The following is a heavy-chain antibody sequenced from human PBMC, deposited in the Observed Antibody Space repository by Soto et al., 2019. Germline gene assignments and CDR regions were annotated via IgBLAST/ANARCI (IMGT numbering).Heavy chain of an antibody. CDR1: GFTFSSYA. D-gene: IGHD4-17*01. CDR2: ISYDGSNK. V-gene: IGHV3-30-3*02. Sequence: PGGSLRLSCAASGFTFSSYAMHWVRQAPGKGLEWVAVISYDGSNKYYADSVKGRFTISRDNSKNTLYLQMNSLRAEDTAVYYCANDYGRTPGSDYWAQATLVP. J-gene: IGHJ4*02. CDR3: ANDYGRTPGSDY.